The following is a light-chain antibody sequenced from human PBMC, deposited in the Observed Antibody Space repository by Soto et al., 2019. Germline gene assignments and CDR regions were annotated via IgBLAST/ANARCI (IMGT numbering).Light chain of an antibody. J-gene: IGLJ2*01. CDR2: EVS. V-gene: IGLV2-8*01. CDR3: SSYAGRNNVV. CDR1: SSDVGSYNY. Sequence: QSALTQPPSASGSPGQSVTMSCTGTSSDVGSYNYVSWYQQHPGKAPKLMIYEVSKRPSGVPARFSGSKSGTTASLTVSGLQAEDEAEYYCSSYAGRNNVVFGGGTKLTVL.